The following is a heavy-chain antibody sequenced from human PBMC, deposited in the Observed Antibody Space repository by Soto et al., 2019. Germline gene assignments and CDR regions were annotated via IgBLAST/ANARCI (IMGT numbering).Heavy chain of an antibody. CDR2: ISAYNGDTET. V-gene: IGHV1-18*01. CDR1: GYTFSTYG. Sequence: QVQLVQSGAEVKKPGASVKVSCKASGYTFSTYGISWVRQAPGQGLEWRGWISAYNGDTETNYAEEFQGRVTMTTDTCTSAAYMELRNLRSDDTAVYYCAREAAVMAAAGPAYWGQGTLVTVSS. CDR3: AREAAVMAAAGPAY. J-gene: IGHJ4*02. D-gene: IGHD6-13*01.